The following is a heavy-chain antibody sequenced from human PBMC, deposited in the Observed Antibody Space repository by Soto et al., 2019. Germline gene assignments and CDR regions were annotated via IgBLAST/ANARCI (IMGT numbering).Heavy chain of an antibody. CDR2: IHYSGST. J-gene: IGHJ4*02. Sequence: QLQLQESGPGLVKPSETLSLTCTVSGDFISGGSYYWAWIRQPPGKGLEWIGTIHYSGSTYYNASLKSRITVSVDTSKNRFSLHLTSVTAADTAVYYCARQNGGLRPNFDYWGQGSLVTVSS. CDR1: GDFISGGSYY. CDR3: ARQNGGLRPNFDY. D-gene: IGHD3-3*01. V-gene: IGHV4-39*01.